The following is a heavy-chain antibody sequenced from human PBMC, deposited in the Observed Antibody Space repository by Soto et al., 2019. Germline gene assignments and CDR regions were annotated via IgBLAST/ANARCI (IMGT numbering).Heavy chain of an antibody. D-gene: IGHD6-13*01. V-gene: IGHV4-59*01. Sequence: SETLSLTCTVSGGSISSYYWSWIRQPPGKGLEWIGYIYYSGSTNYNPSLKSRVTISVDTSKNQFSLKLSSVTAADTAVYYCAREGYSSSWYRAPDGMDVWGQGPTFTVSS. J-gene: IGHJ6*02. CDR2: IYYSGST. CDR1: GGSISSYY. CDR3: AREGYSSSWYRAPDGMDV.